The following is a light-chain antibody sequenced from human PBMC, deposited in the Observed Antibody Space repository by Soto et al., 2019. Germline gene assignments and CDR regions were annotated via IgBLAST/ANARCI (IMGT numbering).Light chain of an antibody. V-gene: IGLV2-11*01. CDR2: DVS. J-gene: IGLJ1*01. CDR1: SSDVGTYYF. Sequence: QSALTQPRSVSGSPGQSVTISCTGTSSDVGTYYFVSWYQQHPGKAPRLMIFDVSERPSGVPDRFSGSKSGNTASLTISGLQAEDEADYYCCLYAVTFYVFGTGTKVTVL. CDR3: CLYAVTFYV.